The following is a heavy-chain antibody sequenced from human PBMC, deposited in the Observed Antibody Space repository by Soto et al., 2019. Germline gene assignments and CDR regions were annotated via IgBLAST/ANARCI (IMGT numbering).Heavy chain of an antibody. J-gene: IGHJ4*02. CDR3: AKGSASTRPYYFDS. Sequence: GGSLRLSCAASGFTFSSYGMHWVRQAPGKGLEWVAVIWYDGSNKYYADSVKGRFTISRGNSKNTLYLQMNSLRAEDTAVYYCAKGSASTRPYYFDSWGQGIWVTVSS. CDR1: GFTFSSYG. D-gene: IGHD6-6*01. CDR2: IWYDGSNK. V-gene: IGHV3-33*06.